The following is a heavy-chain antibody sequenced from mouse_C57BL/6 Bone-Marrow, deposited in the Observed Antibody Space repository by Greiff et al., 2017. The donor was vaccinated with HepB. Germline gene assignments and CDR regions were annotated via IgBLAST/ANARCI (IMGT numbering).Heavy chain of an antibody. V-gene: IGHV1-69*01. CDR1: GYTFTSYW. J-gene: IGHJ4*01. CDR3: ARSGGNYGMDY. Sequence: QVQLQQSGAELVMPGASVKLSCKASGYTFTSYWMHWVKQRPGQGLEWIGEIDPSDSYTNYNQKFKGKSTLTVDKSSSTAYMQLSSLTSEDSAVYYCARSGGNYGMDYWGQGTSVTVSS. D-gene: IGHD2-1*01. CDR2: IDPSDSYT.